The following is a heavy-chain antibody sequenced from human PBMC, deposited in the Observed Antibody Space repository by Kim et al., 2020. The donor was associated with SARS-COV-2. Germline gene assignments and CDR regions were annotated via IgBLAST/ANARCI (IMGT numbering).Heavy chain of an antibody. Sequence: SETLSLTCTVSGGSISSNTYKWAWIRQPPGKGLEWVASIYDGGSTFYTPSLQSRVTISVDSSKNQFSLSVISVTAADTAAYYCARSSKHYGDYDYWGQGT. D-gene: IGHD4-17*01. CDR3: ARSSKHYGDYDY. CDR2: IYDGGST. CDR1: GGSISSNTYK. V-gene: IGHV4-39*01. J-gene: IGHJ4*02.